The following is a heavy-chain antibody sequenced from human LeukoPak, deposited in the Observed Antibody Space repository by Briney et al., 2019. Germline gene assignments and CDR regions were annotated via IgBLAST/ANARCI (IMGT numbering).Heavy chain of an antibody. CDR2: INPNSGGT. CDR1: GYTFTGYY. Sequence: ASVKVSCKASGYTFTGYYMHWVRQAPGQGLEWMGWINPNSGGTNYAQKFQGRVTMTSDTSISTAYMELSRLRSDDTAVYYCARLDSIYGDYASAERQRSDFFDYWGQGTLVTISS. D-gene: IGHD4-17*01. CDR3: ARLDSIYGDYASAERQRSDFFDY. J-gene: IGHJ4*02. V-gene: IGHV1-2*02.